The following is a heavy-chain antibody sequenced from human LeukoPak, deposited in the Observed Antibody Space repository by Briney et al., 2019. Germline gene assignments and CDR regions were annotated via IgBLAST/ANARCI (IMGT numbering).Heavy chain of an antibody. Sequence: SGPTLVNPTQTLTLTCTFSDFSLSTPGMGVGWIRQPPGKTLEWLAFINYNDDKRYSPSLRSRLTITRDTSKNQVVLAMTNMDPVDTATYYCAHLVVTIDWRSYFDYWGQGALVTVSS. D-gene: IGHD3-9*01. V-gene: IGHV2-5*01. CDR2: INYNDDK. CDR3: AHLVVTIDWRSYFDY. J-gene: IGHJ4*02. CDR1: DFSLSTPGMG.